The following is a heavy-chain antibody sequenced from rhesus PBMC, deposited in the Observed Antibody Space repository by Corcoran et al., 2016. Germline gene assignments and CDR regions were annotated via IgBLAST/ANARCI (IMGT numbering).Heavy chain of an antibody. CDR2: NKNNADGGTA. CDR1: GFTFSNYW. CDR3: TRDVVLDY. V-gene: IGHV3S11*01. J-gene: IGHJ4*01. D-gene: IGHD2-27*01. Sequence: EVQLVESGGGLVQPGGSLRLSCAASGFTFSNYWMSWVRQAPGKGLEWVGFNKNNADGGTAAYAESVQGRFTISRDDSKNTLYLQMNSLKTEDTAVYYCTRDVVLDYWGQGVLVTVSS.